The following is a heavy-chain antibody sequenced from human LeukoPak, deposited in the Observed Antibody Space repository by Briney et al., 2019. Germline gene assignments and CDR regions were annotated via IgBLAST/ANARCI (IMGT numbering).Heavy chain of an antibody. Sequence: GASVKVSCKPSGYTFTSYGISWVRQAPGQGLEWMGWTSAYNGNTNYAQKLQGRVTMTTDTSTSTAYMELRSLRSDDTAVYYCARDLRSYYYDSSGYYLLYWGQGTLVTVSS. CDR1: GYTFTSYG. D-gene: IGHD3-22*01. CDR3: ARDLRSYYYDSSGYYLLY. V-gene: IGHV1-18*01. J-gene: IGHJ4*02. CDR2: TSAYNGNT.